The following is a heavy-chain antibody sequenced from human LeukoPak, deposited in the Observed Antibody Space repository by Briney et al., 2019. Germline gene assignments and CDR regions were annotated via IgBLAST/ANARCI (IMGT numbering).Heavy chain of an antibody. D-gene: IGHD2-2*01. Sequence: GGSLRLSCAASGFTFSSNYMSWVRQAPGKGLEWVSVIYSGGSTYYADSVKGRFTISRDNSKSTLYLQMNSLRAEDTAVYYCSSTSCPMCGMDVWGQGTTVTVSS. CDR1: GFTFSSNY. CDR3: SSTSCPMCGMDV. CDR2: IYSGGST. J-gene: IGHJ6*02. V-gene: IGHV3-66*02.